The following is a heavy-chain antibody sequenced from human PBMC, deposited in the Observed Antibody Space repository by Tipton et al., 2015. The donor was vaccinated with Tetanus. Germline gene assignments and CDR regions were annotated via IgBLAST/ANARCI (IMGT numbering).Heavy chain of an antibody. CDR3: ARESPERTENYYDSRAPAGFES. J-gene: IGHJ3*02. CDR1: GGSISSGGYY. D-gene: IGHD3-22*01. V-gene: IGHV4-31*03. Sequence: LRLSCTVSGGSISSGGYYWSWIRQHPGKGLEWIGYIYYGVSTYYNPSLKSRVTISVDTSKNQFSLKLSSVTAADTAVYYWARESPERTENYYDSRAPAGFESWSQGTMVTVSS. CDR2: IYYGVST.